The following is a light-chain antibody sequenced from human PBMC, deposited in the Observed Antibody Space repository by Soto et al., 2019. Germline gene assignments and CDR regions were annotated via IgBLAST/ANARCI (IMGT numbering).Light chain of an antibody. V-gene: IGKV1-5*01. CDR2: DAS. J-gene: IGKJ1*01. Sequence: DIQMTQSPSTLSASVGDRVTITCRASQSISSWLAWYQQKPGKAPKLLIYDASSLESGVPSRFSGSGSGTEFTLTISSLQPDDFATSYCQQYNSYTWTFGQGTKVAIK. CDR1: QSISSW. CDR3: QQYNSYTWT.